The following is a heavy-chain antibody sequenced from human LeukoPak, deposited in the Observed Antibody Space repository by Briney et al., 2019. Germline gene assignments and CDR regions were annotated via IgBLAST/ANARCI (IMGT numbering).Heavy chain of an antibody. Sequence: PGGSLRLSCAASGFTFSNYEMNWVRQAPGKGLEWVSYISSSGSAIYYADSVKGRFTISRDSAKNSLYLQMNSLRAEDTAVYYCARDGYSSSSGTDVWGKGTTVTVSS. CDR1: GFTFSNYE. J-gene: IGHJ6*04. CDR2: ISSSGSAI. CDR3: ARDGYSSSSGTDV. D-gene: IGHD6-6*01. V-gene: IGHV3-48*03.